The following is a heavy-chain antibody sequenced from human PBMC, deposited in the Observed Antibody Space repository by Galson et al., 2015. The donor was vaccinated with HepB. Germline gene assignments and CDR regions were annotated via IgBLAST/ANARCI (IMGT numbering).Heavy chain of an antibody. Sequence: SLRLSCAASGFTFSSYAMSWVRQAPGKGLEWVSAISGSGGSTYYADSVKGRFTISRDNSKNTLYLQMNSLRAEDTAVYYCAKGGYCSSTSCPRAFDYWGQGTLVTVSS. CDR3: AKGGYCSSTSCPRAFDY. CDR2: ISGSGGST. V-gene: IGHV3-23*01. J-gene: IGHJ4*02. CDR1: GFTFSSYA. D-gene: IGHD2-2*01.